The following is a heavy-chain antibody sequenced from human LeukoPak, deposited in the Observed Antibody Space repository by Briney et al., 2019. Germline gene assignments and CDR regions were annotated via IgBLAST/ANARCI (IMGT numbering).Heavy chain of an antibody. CDR3: ARDLGSRIQLWLLGY. D-gene: IGHD5-18*01. J-gene: IGHJ4*02. CDR2: INPNSGGT. V-gene: IGHV1-2*06. CDR1: GYTFTGYY. Sequence: GASVKVSCKASGYTFTGYYMHWVRQAPGQGLEWMGRINPNSGGTNYAQKFQGRVTMTRDTSISTAYMELSRLRSDDTAAYYCARDLGSRIQLWLLGYWGQGTLVTVSS.